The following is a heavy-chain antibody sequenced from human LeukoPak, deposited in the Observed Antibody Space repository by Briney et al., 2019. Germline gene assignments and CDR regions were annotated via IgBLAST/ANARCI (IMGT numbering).Heavy chain of an antibody. CDR1: GGSISSGGYS. CDR3: ARQGIAVAGTFYYGMDV. V-gene: IGHV4-30-2*01. CDR2: IYHSGST. Sequence: SETLSLTCAVSGGSISSGGYSWSWIRQPPGKGLEWIGYIYHSGSTNYNPSLKSRVTISVDTSKNQFSLKLSSVTAADTAVYYCARQGIAVAGTFYYGMDVWGQGTTVTVSS. D-gene: IGHD6-19*01. J-gene: IGHJ6*02.